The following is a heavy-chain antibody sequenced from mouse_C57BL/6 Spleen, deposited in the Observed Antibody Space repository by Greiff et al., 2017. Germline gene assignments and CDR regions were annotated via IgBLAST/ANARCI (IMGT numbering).Heavy chain of an antibody. Sequence: VHVKQSGAELVKPGASVKLSCTASGFNIKDYYMHWVKQRTEQGLEWIGRIDPEDGETKYAPKFQGKATITADTSSNTAYLELSSLTSEDTAVYYCARDYSGSYYFDYWGQGTTLTVSA. D-gene: IGHD1-1*01. CDR3: ARDYSGSYYFDY. J-gene: IGHJ2*01. CDR1: GFNIKDYY. CDR2: IDPEDGET. V-gene: IGHV14-2*01.